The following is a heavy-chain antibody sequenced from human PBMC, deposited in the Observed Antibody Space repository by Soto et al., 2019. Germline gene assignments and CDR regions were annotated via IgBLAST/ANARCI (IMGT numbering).Heavy chain of an antibody. CDR3: ARRIPFGYGMDV. Sequence: EVQLVESGGGLVQPGGSLRLSCAASGFTFSSYAMHWVRQAPGKGLEYVSAITSNGGNTDYASSVKGRFTISRDNSKNRRYLQMGSLRAEEMAVYYCARRIPFGYGMDVWGQGTTVTVSS. CDR2: ITSNGGNT. D-gene: IGHD2-21*01. V-gene: IGHV3-64*01. CDR1: GFTFSSYA. J-gene: IGHJ6*02.